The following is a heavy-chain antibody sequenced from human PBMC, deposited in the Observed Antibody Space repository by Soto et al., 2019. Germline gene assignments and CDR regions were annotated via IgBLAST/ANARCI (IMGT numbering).Heavy chain of an antibody. D-gene: IGHD1-26*01. Sequence: SPTLPLTSTVSAVSPSPSRYHFGRLRHQHGQGLEGIASIKYSGTTFYNPSLKSRVTLSVDTSKNQFALKLSSVTAAETAVYYCARHGITGSYYDAFDIWGQGTMVT. J-gene: IGHJ3*02. CDR3: ARHGITGSYYDAFDI. CDR1: AVSPSPSRYH. V-gene: IGHV4-39*01. CDR2: IKYSGTT.